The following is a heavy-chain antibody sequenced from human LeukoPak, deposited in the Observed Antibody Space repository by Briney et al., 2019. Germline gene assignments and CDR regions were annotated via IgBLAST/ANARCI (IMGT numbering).Heavy chain of an antibody. CDR2: TKQDGSEK. Sequence: PGGSLRLSCAAPGFAFSNFWMSWVRQAPGKGLEWVASTKQDGSEKYYMDSVKGRFTISRDNAKKSLYLQMNSLRDEDTAVYYCAKDAQRGFDYSNSLEYWGQGTLVTVSS. V-gene: IGHV3-7*01. D-gene: IGHD4-11*01. CDR1: GFAFSNFW. J-gene: IGHJ4*02. CDR3: AKDAQRGFDYSNSLEY.